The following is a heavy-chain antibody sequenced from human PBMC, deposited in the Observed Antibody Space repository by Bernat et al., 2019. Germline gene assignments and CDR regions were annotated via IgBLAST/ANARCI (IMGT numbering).Heavy chain of an antibody. CDR2: IKQDGSDK. Sequence: VQLVESGGGLVQPGGSLRLSCAVSGFTFSSYWMSWVRQAPGKGLEWVANIKQDGSDKYYVDSVKGRFTISRDNAKNSLYLQMNSLRGEDTAVYYCARDRARSSRWFSGLDYWGQGTLVTVSS. D-gene: IGHD6-13*01. CDR3: ARDRARSSRWFSGLDY. J-gene: IGHJ4*02. V-gene: IGHV3-7*01. CDR1: GFTFSSYW.